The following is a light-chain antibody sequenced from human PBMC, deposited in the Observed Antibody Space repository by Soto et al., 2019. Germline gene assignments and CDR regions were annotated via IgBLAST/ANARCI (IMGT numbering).Light chain of an antibody. CDR2: DVS. J-gene: IGLJ1*01. CDR3: CSYAGSPMYV. V-gene: IGLV2-11*01. Sequence: QSALTQPRSVSGSPGQSVTISCTGTSSDVGTYNYVSWYQQHPGKAPKVMIYDVSERPSGVPDRFSGSKSGNTASLTISGLQAEDEADYYFCSYAGSPMYVFGTGTKVTVL. CDR1: SSDVGTYNY.